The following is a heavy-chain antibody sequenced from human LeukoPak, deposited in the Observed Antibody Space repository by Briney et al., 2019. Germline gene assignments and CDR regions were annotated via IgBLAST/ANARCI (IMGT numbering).Heavy chain of an antibody. J-gene: IGHJ6*03. CDR1: GGSITSSSYY. CDR2: IYYSGST. Sequence: SETLSLTCTVSGGSITSSSYYWGWIRQPPEKGLEWIGSIYYSGSTHYNPSLKSRVTISVNTSKNQFSLKLSSVTAADTAVYYCAREGYSNYGAPPGYYYYYYMDVWGKGTTVTVSS. V-gene: IGHV4-39*02. D-gene: IGHD4-11*01. CDR3: AREGYSNYGAPPGYYYYYYMDV.